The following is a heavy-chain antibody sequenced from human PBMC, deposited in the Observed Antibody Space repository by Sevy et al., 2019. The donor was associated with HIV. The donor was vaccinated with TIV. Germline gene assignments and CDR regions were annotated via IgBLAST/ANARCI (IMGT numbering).Heavy chain of an antibody. J-gene: IGHJ4*02. CDR3: ARGGSDGNY. V-gene: IGHV1-2*02. CDR2: INAASGVT. Sequence: ASVKVSCKASGYTFSDYSIYWIRQAPGQGFEWMGWINAASGVTNFAQKFQGRVTMTRDTSINTAYMEVYRLTSDDTAVYYCARGGSDGNYWGRGTLVTVSS. CDR1: GYTFSDYS. D-gene: IGHD5-12*01.